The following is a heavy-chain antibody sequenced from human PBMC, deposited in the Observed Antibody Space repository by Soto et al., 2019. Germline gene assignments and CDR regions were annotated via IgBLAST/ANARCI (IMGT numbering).Heavy chain of an antibody. CDR2: ISSSGSTI. CDR3: ARDPLLRYFHYYYGMDV. Sequence: HPGGSLRLSCAASGFTFSSYEMNWVRQAPGKGLEWVSYISSSGSTIYYADSVKGRFTISRDNAKNSLYLQMNSLRAEDTAVYYCARDPLLRYFHYYYGMDVWGQGTTVTVSS. J-gene: IGHJ6*02. D-gene: IGHD3-9*01. V-gene: IGHV3-48*03. CDR1: GFTFSSYE.